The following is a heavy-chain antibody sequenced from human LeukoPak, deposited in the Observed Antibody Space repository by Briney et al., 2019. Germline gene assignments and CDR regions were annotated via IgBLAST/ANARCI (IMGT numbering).Heavy chain of an antibody. V-gene: IGHV4-4*02. CDR2: IYHSGST. CDR3: ARDKRLLVRWGFDP. CDR1: GDSISSSNW. D-gene: IGHD3-10*01. Sequence: SETLSLTCAVSGDSISSSNWWSWIRQPPGKGLEWIGEIYHSGSTNYNPSLKSRVTISVDKSKNQFSLKLSSVTAADTAVYYCARDKRLLVRWGFDPWGQGTLVTVSS. J-gene: IGHJ5*02.